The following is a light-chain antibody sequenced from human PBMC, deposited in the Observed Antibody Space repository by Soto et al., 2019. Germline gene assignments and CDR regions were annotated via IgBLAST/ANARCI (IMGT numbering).Light chain of an antibody. V-gene: IGKV1-8*01. CDR2: ASS. CDR3: QHYYSYPPWT. J-gene: IGKJ1*01. CDR1: QGISSY. Sequence: AIRMTQSQSSFSASTGDRVTITCSASQGISSYLAWYQQKPGKAPKLLIYASSTLQSGVPSRFSGSGSGTDFTLTISSLQSEDFATYYCQHYYSYPPWTFGQGTKVEIK.